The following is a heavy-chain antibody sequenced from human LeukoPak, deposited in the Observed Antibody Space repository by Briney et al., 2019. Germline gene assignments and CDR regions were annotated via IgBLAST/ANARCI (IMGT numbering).Heavy chain of an antibody. CDR3: ARRVAGFGYYYYYMDV. J-gene: IGHJ6*03. CDR1: GGSISSSSYY. CDR2: IYYSGST. V-gene: IGHV4-39*07. Sequence: SQTLSLTCTVSGGSISSSSYYWGWIRQPPGKGLEWIGSIYYSGSTYYNPSLKSRVTISVDTSKNQFSLKLSSVTAADTAVYYCARRVAGFGYYYYYMDVWGKGTTVTVSS. D-gene: IGHD6-19*01.